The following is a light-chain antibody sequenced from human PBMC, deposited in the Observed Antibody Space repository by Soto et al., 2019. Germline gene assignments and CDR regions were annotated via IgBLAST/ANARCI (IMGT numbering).Light chain of an antibody. CDR2: DAS. CDR3: QQSYMDPIT. J-gene: IGKJ5*01. CDR1: QDISNY. Sequence: IQMPQSPSSLSASVGDRVTITCQASQDISNYLNWYQQKLGKAPKLLIYDASNLETGVPSRFSGSGGGTDFTLSISSVQPEDFATYFCQQSYMDPITFGQGTRLEIK. V-gene: IGKV1-39*01.